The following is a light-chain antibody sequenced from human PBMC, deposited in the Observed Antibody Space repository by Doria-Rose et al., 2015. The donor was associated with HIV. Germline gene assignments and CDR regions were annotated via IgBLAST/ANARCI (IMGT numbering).Light chain of an antibody. CDR1: SSDVGGYNS. CDR3: SSYTSSTTVV. Sequence: ASVSGSPGQSITISCTGTSSDVGGYNSASWYQQHPGKAPKLMIYDVSKRPSGVSNRFSGSKSGNTASLTISGLQAEDEADYYCSSYTSSTTVVFGGGTKLTVL. V-gene: IGLV2-14*01. CDR2: DVS. J-gene: IGLJ2*01.